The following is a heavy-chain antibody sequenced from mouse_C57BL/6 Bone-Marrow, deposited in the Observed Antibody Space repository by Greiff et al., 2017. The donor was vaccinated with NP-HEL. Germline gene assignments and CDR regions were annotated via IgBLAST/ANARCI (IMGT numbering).Heavy chain of an antibody. D-gene: IGHD1-1*01. CDR1: GFTFSNYW. Sequence: EVKLVESGGGLVQPGGSMKLSCVASGFTFSNYWMNWVRQSPEKGLEWVAQIRLKSDNYATHYAESVKGRFTISRDDSKSSVYLQMNNLRAEDTGIYYCTGVVAPFAYWGQGTLVTVSA. CDR2: IRLKSDNYAT. J-gene: IGHJ3*01. CDR3: TGVVAPFAY. V-gene: IGHV6-3*01.